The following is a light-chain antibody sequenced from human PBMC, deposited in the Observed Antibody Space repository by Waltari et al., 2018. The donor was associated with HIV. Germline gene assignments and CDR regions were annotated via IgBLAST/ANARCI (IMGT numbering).Light chain of an antibody. CDR2: GNK. V-gene: IGLV1-40*01. J-gene: IGLJ2*01. CDR3: QSYDSSLSGSVV. CDR1: SSNLGAGYD. Sequence: QSVLTQPPSVSGAPGQRVPISCPGSSSNLGAGYDVPWYQQLPGTAPKLLIYGNKYRPSGVPDRFSGSKSGTSASLAITGLQAEDEADYYCQSYDSSLSGSVVFGGGTKVTVL.